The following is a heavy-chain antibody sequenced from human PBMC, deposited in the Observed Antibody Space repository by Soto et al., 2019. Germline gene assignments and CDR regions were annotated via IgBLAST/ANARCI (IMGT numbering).Heavy chain of an antibody. CDR2: ISYHGNDK. D-gene: IGHD4-17*01. CDR1: GFTFSTYG. J-gene: IGHJ4*02. Sequence: ESGGGVVQPGRSLRLSCAASGFTFSTYGMHWVRQAPGKGLEWVAVISYHGNDKYYAESVKGLFTISRDNFKNTLYLQMDSLRAEDTAVYYCAKDHLLTTVTTVGDWGQGTLVTVSS. V-gene: IGHV3-30*18. CDR3: AKDHLLTTVTTVGD.